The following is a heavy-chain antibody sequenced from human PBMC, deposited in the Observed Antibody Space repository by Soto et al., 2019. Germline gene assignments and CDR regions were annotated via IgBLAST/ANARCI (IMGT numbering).Heavy chain of an antibody. CDR1: GGSISSSSCH. Sequence: PSETLSLTCTVSGGSISSSSCHWGWIRQPPGKGLEWIASINNSGTTIYNPSLRSRVTISVDTSKNQFSLKLTSVTAADTAVYYCARDKITGLFDYWGQGTLVTVSS. D-gene: IGHD2-8*02. J-gene: IGHJ4*02. CDR3: ARDKITGLFDY. V-gene: IGHV4-39*02. CDR2: INNSGTT.